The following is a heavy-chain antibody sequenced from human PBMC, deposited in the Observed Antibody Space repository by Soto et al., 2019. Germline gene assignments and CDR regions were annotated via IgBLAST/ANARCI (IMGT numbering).Heavy chain of an antibody. D-gene: IGHD3-16*01. CDR2: IIPIFGTA. CDR3: ARLIGNSWLDS. J-gene: IGHJ5*01. V-gene: IGHV1-69*13. Sequence: ASVKVSCKASGGTFSSYAISWVRQAPGQGLEWMGGIIPIFGTANYAQKFQGRVTITADESNNQVSLQLNSVTPDDTAVYYCARLIGNSWLDSWGQGTLVTVSS. CDR1: GGTFSSYA.